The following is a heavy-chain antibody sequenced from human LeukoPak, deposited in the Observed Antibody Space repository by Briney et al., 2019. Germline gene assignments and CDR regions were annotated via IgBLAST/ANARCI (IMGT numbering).Heavy chain of an antibody. J-gene: IGHJ4*02. Sequence: ASVTVSCKASGYTFTSYGISWVRQAPGQGLEWMGWISAYNGNTNYAQKLQGRVTMTTDTSTSTAYMELRSLRSDDTAVYYCARDLVQVGYGDGGGDYWGQGTLVTVSS. CDR3: ARDLVQVGYGDGGGDY. V-gene: IGHV1-18*01. D-gene: IGHD4-17*01. CDR1: GYTFTSYG. CDR2: ISAYNGNT.